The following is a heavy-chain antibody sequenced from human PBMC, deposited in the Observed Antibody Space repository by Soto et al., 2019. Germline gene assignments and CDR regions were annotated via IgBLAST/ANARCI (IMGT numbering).Heavy chain of an antibody. D-gene: IGHD3-3*01. CDR1: GFPFSTYT. J-gene: IGHJ6*02. V-gene: IGHV3-21*02. Sequence: EVQLVESGGGLVKPGGSLRLSCSASGFPFSTYTMYWVRQAPGKGLEWVSSITSSSSRNIFYADSVKGRFTISRDNANNMIFLQMNNQRVDDTAVYYCARDDPVFGAIPRMDIWGHGTTVTVSS. CDR2: ITSSSSRNI. CDR3: ARDDPVFGAIPRMDI.